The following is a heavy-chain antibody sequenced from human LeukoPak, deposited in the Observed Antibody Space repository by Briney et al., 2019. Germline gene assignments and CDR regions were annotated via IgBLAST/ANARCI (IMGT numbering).Heavy chain of an antibody. CDR3: ARGIVGATAPDY. CDR1: GGSISGYK. CDR2: IYADGST. Sequence: PSETLSLTCTVSGGSISGYKWSWIRQPAGKGLEWIGRIYADGSTNYNASLMSRVTMSVDTSKNQFSLNLNSVTAADTAFYYCARGIVGATAPDYWGQGALVTVSS. D-gene: IGHD1-26*01. J-gene: IGHJ4*02. V-gene: IGHV4-4*07.